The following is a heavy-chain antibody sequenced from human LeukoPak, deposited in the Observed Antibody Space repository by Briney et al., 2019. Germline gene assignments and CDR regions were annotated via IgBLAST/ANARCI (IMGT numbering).Heavy chain of an antibody. CDR2: IYYSGST. CDR3: ARFTVSYYYYMDV. J-gene: IGHJ6*03. V-gene: IGHV4-59*01. D-gene: IGHD4-17*01. CDR1: GGSISSYY. Sequence: SETLSLACTVSGGSISSYYWSWIRQPPGKGLEWIGYIYYSGSTNYNPSLKSRVTISVDTSKNQFSLKLSSVTAADTAVYYCARFTVSYYYYMDVWGKGTTVTISS.